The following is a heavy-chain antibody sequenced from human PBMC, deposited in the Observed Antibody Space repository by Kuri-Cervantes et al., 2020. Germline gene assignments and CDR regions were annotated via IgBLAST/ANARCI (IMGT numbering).Heavy chain of an antibody. J-gene: IGHJ6*03. CDR2: INHSGST. CDR3: ARVVDYCTTGYCYYMDV. CDR1: GRSFNTYY. D-gene: IGHD3-16*01. V-gene: IGHV4-34*01. Sequence: SETLSLTCAVYGRSFNTYYWSWIRQSPGRGLEWIGEINHSGSTNYNPSLKSRVTISVDTSKNQFSLKLSSVTAADTAVYYCARVVDYCTTGYCYYMDVWAKGTTVTVSS.